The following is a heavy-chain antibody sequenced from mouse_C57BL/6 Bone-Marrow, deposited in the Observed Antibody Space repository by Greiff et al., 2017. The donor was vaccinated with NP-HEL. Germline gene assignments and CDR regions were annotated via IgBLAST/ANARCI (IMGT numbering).Heavy chain of an antibody. CDR3: ARPRYYGSSPFDY. Sequence: EVKLVESGGGLVKPGGSLKLSCAASGFTFSDYGMHWVRQAPEKGLGWVAYISSGSSTTYSADTLKGRFTISRDNAKTTLFLQMTSLRSEDTAMYYCARPRYYGSSPFDYWGQGTTLTVSS. V-gene: IGHV5-17*01. D-gene: IGHD1-1*01. CDR2: ISSGSSTT. J-gene: IGHJ2*01. CDR1: GFTFSDYG.